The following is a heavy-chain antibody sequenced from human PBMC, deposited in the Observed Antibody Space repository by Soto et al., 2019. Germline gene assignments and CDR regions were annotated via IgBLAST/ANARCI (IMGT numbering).Heavy chain of an antibody. CDR2: INPSGGST. Sequence: XAVKVSCKAAGYPFTSYYMHWVRQSPGQGLEWMGIINPSGGSTSYAQKFQGRVTMTRDTSTSTVYMELSSLRSEDTAVYYCARGVTYSDILTGYPAFMDVWGQGTTVTVSS. V-gene: IGHV1-46*01. CDR1: GYPFTSYY. CDR3: ARGVTYSDILTGYPAFMDV. D-gene: IGHD3-9*01. J-gene: IGHJ6*02.